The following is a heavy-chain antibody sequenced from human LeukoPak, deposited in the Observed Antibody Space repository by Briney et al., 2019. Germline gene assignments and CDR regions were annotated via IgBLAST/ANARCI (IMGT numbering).Heavy chain of an antibody. J-gene: IGHJ3*01. CDR2: IHYSGTT. V-gene: IGHV4-31*03. Sequence: PSETLSLTCTVSGGSISSGGYYWSWIRQHPGKGLEWIGYIHYSGTTEQNPSLKSRVTISVDTSKNQFSLRLSSVTAADTAVYYCANADRYCSGGSCHVPDAFDFWGQGTVVTVSS. CDR1: GGSISSGGYY. D-gene: IGHD2-15*01. CDR3: ANADRYCSGGSCHVPDAFDF.